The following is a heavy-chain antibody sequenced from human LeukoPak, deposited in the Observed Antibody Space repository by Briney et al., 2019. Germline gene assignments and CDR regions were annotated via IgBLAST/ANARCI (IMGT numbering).Heavy chain of an antibody. V-gene: IGHV3-48*03. Sequence: GGSLRLSCAASGFSFSSYEMNWVRQAPGKGLEWVSYISSSGSTINYADSVKGRFTISRDNAKHSLYRQMNSLRAEDTAVYYCARDYYWYDYWGQGTLVTVSS. J-gene: IGHJ4*02. D-gene: IGHD2-8*01. CDR2: ISSSGSTI. CDR1: GFSFSSYE. CDR3: ARDYYWYDY.